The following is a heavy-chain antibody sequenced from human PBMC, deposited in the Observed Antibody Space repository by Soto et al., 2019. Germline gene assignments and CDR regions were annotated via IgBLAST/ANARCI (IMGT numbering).Heavy chain of an antibody. J-gene: IGHJ2*01. D-gene: IGHD7-27*01. V-gene: IGHV1-46*01. CDR1: GDTFTSYY. CDR2: INPSGGST. CDR3: ARVGLGISGYFDWYFDL. Sequence: ASVKVSCKACGDTFTSYYMHWVRQAPGQGLEWMGIINPSGGSTSYAQKFQGRVTMTRDTSTSTVYMELSSLRSEDTAVYYCARVGLGISGYFDWYFDLWGRGTLVTVSS.